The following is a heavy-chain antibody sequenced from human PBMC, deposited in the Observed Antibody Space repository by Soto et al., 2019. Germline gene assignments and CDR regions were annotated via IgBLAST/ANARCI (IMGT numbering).Heavy chain of an antibody. D-gene: IGHD3-16*01. CDR1: GGSISSYY. CDR2: IYYSGST. J-gene: IGHJ4*02. Sequence: SATLSLTCTVSGGSISSYYWSWIRQPPGKGLEWIGYIYYSGSTNYNPSLKSRVTISVDTSKNQFSLKLSSVTAADTAVYYCARRYGGAIDYWGQGTLVTVSS. V-gene: IGHV4-59*08. CDR3: ARRYGGAIDY.